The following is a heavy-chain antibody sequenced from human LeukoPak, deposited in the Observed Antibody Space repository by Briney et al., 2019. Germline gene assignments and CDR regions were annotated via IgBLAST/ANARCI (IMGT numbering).Heavy chain of an antibody. V-gene: IGHV1-18*01. CDR3: ARDYPRYCSSTSCYGFSSSYYYGMDV. D-gene: IGHD2-2*01. Sequence: GASVKVSCKASGYTFTSYGISWVRQAPGQGLEWMGWISAYNGNTNYAQKLQGRVTMTTDTSTSTAYMELRSLRSDDTAVCYCARDYPRYCSSTSCYGFSSSYYYGMDVWGQGTTVTVSS. CDR2: ISAYNGNT. J-gene: IGHJ6*02. CDR1: GYTFTSYG.